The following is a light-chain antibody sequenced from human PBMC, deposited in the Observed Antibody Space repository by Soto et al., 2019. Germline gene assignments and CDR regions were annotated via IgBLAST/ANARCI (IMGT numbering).Light chain of an antibody. J-gene: IGLJ1*01. V-gene: IGLV2-14*01. CDR2: EVS. Sequence: QSALTQPASVSGSPGQSITISCTGTSSDVGGYKYVSWYQQHPGKAPKLMIYEVSNRPSGVSNRFSGSKSGNKASLTISGLQAEDEADYYCSSYTSSSTDVFGTGTKVTVL. CDR3: SSYTSSSTDV. CDR1: SSDVGGYKY.